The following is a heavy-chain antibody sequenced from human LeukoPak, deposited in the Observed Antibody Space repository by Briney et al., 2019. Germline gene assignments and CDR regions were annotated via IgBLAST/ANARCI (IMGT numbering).Heavy chain of an antibody. CDR1: GGSFSGNY. J-gene: IGHJ4*02. D-gene: IGHD6-13*01. Sequence: SETLSLTCAVYGGSFSGNYWSWIRQPPGKGLGWIGEINHSGSTNYNPSLKSRVTISVDTSKNQFSLKLSSVTAADTAVYYCARGRGKRARSWYGDYWGQGTLVTVSS. CDR3: ARGRGKRARSWYGDY. V-gene: IGHV4-34*01. CDR2: INHSGST.